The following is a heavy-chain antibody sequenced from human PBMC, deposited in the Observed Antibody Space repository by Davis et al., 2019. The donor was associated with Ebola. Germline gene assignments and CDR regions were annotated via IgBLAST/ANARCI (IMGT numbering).Heavy chain of an antibody. CDR2: IRSKANSYAT. CDR3: TRDGGSSLSYWFDP. D-gene: IGHD6-13*01. CDR1: GFTFSNAW. J-gene: IGHJ5*02. V-gene: IGHV3-73*01. Sequence: GESLKISCAASGFTFSNAWMNWVRQAPGKGLEWVGRIRSKANSYATAYAASVKGRFTISRDDSKNTAYLQMNSLKTEDTAVYYCTRDGGSSLSYWFDPWGQGTLVTVSS.